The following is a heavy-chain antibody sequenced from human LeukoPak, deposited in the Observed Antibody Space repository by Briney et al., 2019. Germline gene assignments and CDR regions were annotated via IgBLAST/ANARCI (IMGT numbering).Heavy chain of an antibody. CDR3: ARVRLTESGTY. CDR2: ISGSGGST. J-gene: IGHJ4*02. Sequence: QTGGSLRLSCAASGFTFSSYAMSWVRQAPGKGLEWVSAISGSGGSTYYADSVKGRFTISRDNSKNTVYLQMNSLRAEDTAVYYCARVRLTESGTYLGQGTLVTVSS. V-gene: IGHV3-23*01. CDR1: GFTFSSYA. D-gene: IGHD1-26*01.